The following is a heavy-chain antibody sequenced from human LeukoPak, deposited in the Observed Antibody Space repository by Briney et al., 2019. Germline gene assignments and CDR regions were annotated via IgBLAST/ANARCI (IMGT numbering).Heavy chain of an antibody. D-gene: IGHD1-1*01. CDR1: GDSISSGRNY. CDR3: ARHLSGTTMSHYFDF. V-gene: IGHV4-39*01. J-gene: IGHJ4*02. Sequence: SETLSLTCFVSGDSISSGRNYWGWIRQSPGKGLEWIASIYSSGNTHSNPSLKSRVSISVDTSKNQVSLKLYSVTASDAAIYYCARHLSGTTMSHYFDFWGQGTLVTVSS. CDR2: IYSSGNT.